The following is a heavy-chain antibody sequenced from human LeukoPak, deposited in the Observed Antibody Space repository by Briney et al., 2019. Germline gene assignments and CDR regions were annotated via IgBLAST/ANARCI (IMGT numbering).Heavy chain of an antibody. CDR1: GGTFSSYA. Sequence: SVKVSCKASGGTFSSYAISWVRQAPGQGLEWMGGIIPIFGTANYAQKFQGRVTITADESTSTAYMELSSLRSEDTAVYYCARSLDFWSSYYLVGGSVYYGMDVWGQGTTVTVSS. D-gene: IGHD3-3*01. V-gene: IGHV1-69*13. J-gene: IGHJ6*02. CDR3: ARSLDFWSSYYLVGGSVYYGMDV. CDR2: IIPIFGTA.